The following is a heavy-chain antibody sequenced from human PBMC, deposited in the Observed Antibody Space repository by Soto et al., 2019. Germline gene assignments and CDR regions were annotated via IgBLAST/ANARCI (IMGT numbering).Heavy chain of an antibody. J-gene: IGHJ6*02. CDR3: ATRERAYCSGGSCLAAAYYYYGMDV. CDR1: GFTFSSYA. V-gene: IGHV3-23*01. D-gene: IGHD2-15*01. Sequence: LRLSCAASGFTFSSYAMSWVRQAPGKGLEWVSAISGSGGSTYYADSVKGRFTISRDNSKNTLYLQMNSLRAEDTAVYYCATRERAYCSGGSCLAAAYYYYGMDVWGQGTTVTV. CDR2: ISGSGGST.